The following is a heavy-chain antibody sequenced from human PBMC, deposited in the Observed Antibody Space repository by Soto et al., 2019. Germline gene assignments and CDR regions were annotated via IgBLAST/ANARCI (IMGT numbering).Heavy chain of an antibody. Sequence: QVQLQQWGAGLLKPSETLSLTCAVYGGSFSGYYWSWIRQPPGKGLEWIGEINHSGSTNYNPSLKSRVTISVDTSKNQFSLKLSSVTAADTAVYYCARATESSIAARGGYYFDYWGQGTLVTVSS. J-gene: IGHJ4*02. D-gene: IGHD6-6*01. V-gene: IGHV4-34*01. CDR2: INHSGST. CDR1: GGSFSGYY. CDR3: ARATESSIAARGGYYFDY.